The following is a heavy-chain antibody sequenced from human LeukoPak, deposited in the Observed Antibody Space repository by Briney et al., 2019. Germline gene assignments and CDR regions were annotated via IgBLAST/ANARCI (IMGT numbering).Heavy chain of an antibody. Sequence: SETLSLTCAVYGGSFSGYYWSWIRQPPGKGLEWIGEINHSGSTNDNPSLKSRVTISVDTSKNQFSLKLSSVTAADTAVYYCARAVERGNFDYWGQGTLVTVSS. V-gene: IGHV4-34*01. D-gene: IGHD4-23*01. CDR2: INHSGST. CDR3: ARAVERGNFDY. CDR1: GGSFSGYY. J-gene: IGHJ4*02.